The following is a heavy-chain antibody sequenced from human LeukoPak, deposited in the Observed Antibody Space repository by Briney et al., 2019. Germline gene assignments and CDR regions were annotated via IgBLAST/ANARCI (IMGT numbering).Heavy chain of an antibody. Sequence: GGSLRLSCAASGFTFDDYAMHWVRQAPGKGLEWVSGISWNSGSIDYADSVKGRFTISRDNAKNSLYLQMNSLRTEDTALYYCAKGLDITGTTGLDYWGQGTLVTVS. D-gene: IGHD1-7*01. CDR3: AKGLDITGTTGLDY. CDR2: ISWNSGSI. V-gene: IGHV3-9*01. J-gene: IGHJ4*02. CDR1: GFTFDDYA.